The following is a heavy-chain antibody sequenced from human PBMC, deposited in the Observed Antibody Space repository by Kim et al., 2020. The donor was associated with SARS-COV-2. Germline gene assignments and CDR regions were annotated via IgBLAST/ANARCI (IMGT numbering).Heavy chain of an antibody. CDR3: AKDRLEQLVYNGMDV. D-gene: IGHD6-13*01. Sequence: SGKGQLTTSRNNSKNTLYLQMNSLRAEDTAVYYCAKDRLEQLVYNGMDVWGQGTTVTVSS. J-gene: IGHJ6*02. V-gene: IGHV3-33*06.